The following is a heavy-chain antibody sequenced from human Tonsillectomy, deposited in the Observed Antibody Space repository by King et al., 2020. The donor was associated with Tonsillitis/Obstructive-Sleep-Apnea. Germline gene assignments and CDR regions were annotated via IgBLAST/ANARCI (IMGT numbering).Heavy chain of an antibody. CDR2: VIPLFVTA. CDR1: GGTFSSYA. V-gene: IGHV1-69*01. J-gene: IGHJ6*03. D-gene: IGHD3-10*01. CDR3: AMRGFKGSGIFSYYMDV. Sequence: GQLVQSGAEVKKPGSSVKVSCKASGGTFSSYAISWVRQAPGQGLEWMGGVIPLFVTANYAQKFQGRVTITADESTSTAYMELSSLRTEDTAVYYCAMRGFKGSGIFSYYMDVWGKGTTVTVSS.